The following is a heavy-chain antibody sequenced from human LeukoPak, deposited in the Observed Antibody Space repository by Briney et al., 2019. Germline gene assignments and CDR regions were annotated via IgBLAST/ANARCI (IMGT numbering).Heavy chain of an antibody. D-gene: IGHD6-13*01. CDR3: ARESSSRRFVFDV. J-gene: IGHJ3*01. CDR1: GFTSRGNL. Sequence: GGSLRLSCAASGFTSRGNLLHWVRQAPGKGLEWVAGSSSDGGEQYYADSVKGRFTFSRDNSKSTLVLQMSSLRPDDTAVYYCARESSSRRFVFDVWGQGTVVTVSS. CDR2: SSSDGGEQ. V-gene: IGHV3-30*15.